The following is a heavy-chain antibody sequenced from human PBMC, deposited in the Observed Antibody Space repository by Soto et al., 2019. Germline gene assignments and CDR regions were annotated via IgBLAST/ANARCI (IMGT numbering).Heavy chain of an antibody. V-gene: IGHV1-3*01. J-gene: IGHJ6*03. CDR1: GYTFTSYA. Sequence: GASVKVSCKASGYTFTSYAMHWVRQAPGQRLEWMGWINAGNGNTKYSQKFQGRVTITRDTSASTAYMELSSLRSEDTAVYYCARAQLAPVPSIPPQVSHYYMDVWGKGTTVTVSS. D-gene: IGHD1-1*01. CDR2: INAGNGNT. CDR3: ARAQLAPVPSIPPQVSHYYMDV.